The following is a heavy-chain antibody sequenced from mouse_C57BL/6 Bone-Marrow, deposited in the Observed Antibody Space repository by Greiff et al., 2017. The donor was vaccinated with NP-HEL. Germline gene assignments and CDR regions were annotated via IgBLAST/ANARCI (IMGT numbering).Heavy chain of an antibody. J-gene: IGHJ3*01. V-gene: IGHV6-6*01. CDR1: GFTFSDAW. CDR2: IRNKANNHAT. D-gene: IGHD1-1*01. Sequence: EVKLEESGGGLVQPGGSMKLSCAASGFTFSDAWMDWVRQSPEKGLEWVAEIRNKANNHATYYAESVKGRFTISRDDSKSSVYLQMNSLRAEDTGIYYCTGRGTVVAPFAYWGQGTLVTVSA. CDR3: TGRGTVVAPFAY.